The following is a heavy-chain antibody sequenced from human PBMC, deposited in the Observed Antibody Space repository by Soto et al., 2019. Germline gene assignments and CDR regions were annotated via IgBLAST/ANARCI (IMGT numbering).Heavy chain of an antibody. CDR2: IYHSGST. Sequence: QVQLQESGPGLVKPSGTLSLTCAVSGGSSINSHWWSWVRQPPGKGLEWIGEIYHSGSTNYNPSLKSRVTISVDKSKTQFSLRLSSVTAAATAVYYCARDPDSSRYAFDIWGQGTMVTVS. D-gene: IGHD6-13*01. V-gene: IGHV4-4*02. J-gene: IGHJ3*02. CDR1: GGSSINSHW. CDR3: ARDPDSSRYAFDI.